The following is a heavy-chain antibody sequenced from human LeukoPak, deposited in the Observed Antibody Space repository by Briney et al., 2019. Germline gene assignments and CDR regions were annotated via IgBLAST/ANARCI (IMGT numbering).Heavy chain of an antibody. CDR2: IDPRDSYT. CDR3: TRHELFESSRRYGRRFDS. D-gene: IGHD6-13*01. CDR1: GYSFTSYW. V-gene: IGHV5-10-1*01. Sequence: GESLKISCEGSGYSFTSYWINWMRQMPGKGLEWMGRIDPRDSYTDYGPSFQGHVTISVDKSISTAYLQWSSLKASDTAMYYCTRHELFESSRRYGRRFDSLGQGTLVTVSS. J-gene: IGHJ5*01.